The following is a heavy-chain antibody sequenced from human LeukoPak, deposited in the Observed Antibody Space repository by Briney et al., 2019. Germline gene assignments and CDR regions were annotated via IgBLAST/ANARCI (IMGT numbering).Heavy chain of an antibody. Sequence: SVKVSCKASGGTFSSYAISWVRQAPGQGLEWMGGIIPIFGTANYAQKFQGRVTITADESTSTAYMELSSLRSEDTAVYYCARDHPDTAMAGFDYWGQGTLVTVSS. J-gene: IGHJ4*02. CDR2: IIPIFGTA. CDR3: ARDHPDTAMAGFDY. D-gene: IGHD5-18*01. CDR1: GGTFSSYA. V-gene: IGHV1-69*13.